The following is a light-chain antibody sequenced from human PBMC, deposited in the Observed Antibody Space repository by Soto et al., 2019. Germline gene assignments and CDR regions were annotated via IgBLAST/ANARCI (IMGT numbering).Light chain of an antibody. Sequence: EIVLTQSPGTLSLSPGERATLSCRASQSVSSSYLAWYQQKPGQAPRLLIYGASSRATGIPDRFSGSGSGTDFTLTISRREPEDFAVYDCQQYGYSPRTFGQGTKVEIK. V-gene: IGKV3-20*01. CDR2: GAS. CDR1: QSVSSSY. CDR3: QQYGYSPRT. J-gene: IGKJ1*01.